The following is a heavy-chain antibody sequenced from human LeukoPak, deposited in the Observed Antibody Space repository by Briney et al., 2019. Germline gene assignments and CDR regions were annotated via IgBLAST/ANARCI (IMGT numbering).Heavy chain of an antibody. CDR1: GFTFSSYD. D-gene: IGHD5-18*01. J-gene: IGHJ6*03. CDR3: ARGATEVWDTNYYYYCMDV. CDR2: IGTAGDT. V-gene: IGHV3-13*01. Sequence: GGSLRLSCAASGFTFSSYDMHWVRQATGKGLEWVSAIGTAGDTYYPGSVKGRFTISRENAKNSLYLQMNSLRAGDTAVYYCARGATEVWDTNYYYYCMDVWGKGTTVTISS.